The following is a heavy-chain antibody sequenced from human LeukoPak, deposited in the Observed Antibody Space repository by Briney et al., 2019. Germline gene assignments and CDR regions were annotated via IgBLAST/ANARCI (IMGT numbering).Heavy chain of an antibody. Sequence: GGSLRLSCAASGFTFTNYWMHWVRQAPGMGLVWVSRLPPDELDIIYADSVKGRFTISRDNSKNTLYLQMNSLRAEDTAVYYCAREVGSGSYNYFDYWGQGTLVTVSS. CDR1: GFTFTNYW. D-gene: IGHD3-10*01. CDR2: LPPDELDI. J-gene: IGHJ4*02. CDR3: AREVGSGSYNYFDY. V-gene: IGHV3-74*01.